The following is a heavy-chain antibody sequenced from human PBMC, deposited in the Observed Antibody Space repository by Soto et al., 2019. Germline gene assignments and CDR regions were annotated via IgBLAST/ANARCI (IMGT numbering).Heavy chain of an antibody. Sequence: PGGSLRLSCAASGFTFSSYAMSWVRQAPGKGLEWVSAISGSGGSTYYADSVKGRFTISRDNSKNTLYLQMNSLRAEDTAVYYCARGRGDILTGYEYYFDYWGQGTLVTVSS. V-gene: IGHV3-23*01. J-gene: IGHJ4*02. CDR2: ISGSGGST. CDR3: ARGRGDILTGYEYYFDY. CDR1: GFTFSSYA. D-gene: IGHD3-9*01.